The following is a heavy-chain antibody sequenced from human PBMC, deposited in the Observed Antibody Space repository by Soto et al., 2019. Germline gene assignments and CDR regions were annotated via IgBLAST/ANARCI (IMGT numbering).Heavy chain of an antibody. CDR3: ARGESSGYSYGYDY. D-gene: IGHD5-18*01. J-gene: IGHJ4*02. Sequence: ASVKVACKASGYTFTSYAMHWVRQAPGQRLEWMGWINAGNGNTKYSQKFQGRVTITRDTSASTAYMELSSLRSEDTAVYYCARGESSGYSYGYDYWGQGTLVTVSS. CDR2: INAGNGNT. CDR1: GYTFTSYA. V-gene: IGHV1-3*01.